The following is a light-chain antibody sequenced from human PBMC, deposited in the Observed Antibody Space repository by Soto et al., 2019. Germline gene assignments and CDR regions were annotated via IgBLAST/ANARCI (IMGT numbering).Light chain of an antibody. CDR2: DAS. J-gene: IGKJ5*01. CDR1: QYVVFY. Sequence: EVVLTQSPATLSLSPGERATLSCRASQYVVFYLAWYQQKPGQAPRLLIYDASNRATGIPARFSGSGSGTDFTLTISSLEPEDFAVYYCQHRTNWPITFGQGTRLEIK. V-gene: IGKV3-11*01. CDR3: QHRTNWPIT.